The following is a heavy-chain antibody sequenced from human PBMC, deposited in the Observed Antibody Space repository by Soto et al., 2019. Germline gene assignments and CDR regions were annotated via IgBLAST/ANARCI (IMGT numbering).Heavy chain of an antibody. J-gene: IGHJ3*02. D-gene: IGHD3-3*01. CDR3: ARVSYNFWSGYSSGAFDI. CDR2: IKQDGSEK. V-gene: IGHV3-7*01. Sequence: EVQLVESGGGLVQPGGSLRLSCEASGFTFSSYWMSWVRQAPGKGLEWVANIKQDGSEKYYVDSVKGRFTITRDNAKNSLYLQMNSLRAEDTAVYYCARVSYNFWSGYSSGAFDIWGQGTMVTVSS. CDR1: GFTFSSYW.